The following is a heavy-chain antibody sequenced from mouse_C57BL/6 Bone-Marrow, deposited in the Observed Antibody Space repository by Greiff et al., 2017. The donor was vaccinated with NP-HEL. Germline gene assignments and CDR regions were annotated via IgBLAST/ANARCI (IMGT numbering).Heavy chain of an antibody. J-gene: IGHJ1*03. Sequence: VKLQESGAELVRPGTSVKVSCKASGYAFTNYLIEWVKQRPGQGLEWIGVINPGSGGTNYNEKFKGKATLTADKSSSTAYMQLSSLTSEDSAVYFCARRGITTVVATRYFDVWGTGTTVTVSS. CDR2: INPGSGGT. D-gene: IGHD1-1*01. CDR1: GYAFTNYL. CDR3: ARRGITTVVATRYFDV. V-gene: IGHV1-54*01.